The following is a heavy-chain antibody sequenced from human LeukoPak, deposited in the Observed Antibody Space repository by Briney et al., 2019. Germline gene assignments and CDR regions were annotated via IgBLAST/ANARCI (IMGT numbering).Heavy chain of an antibody. CDR2: ISGSGGST. Sequence: GGSLRLSCAASGFTFSDYAMSWVRQAPGKGLKWVSVISGSGGSTYNADSVKGRFTISRDNAKNTLYLQMNSLRAEDTAVYYCAREGPSSTSYGYWGQGTLVTVSS. CDR1: GFTFSDYA. CDR3: AREGPSSTSYGY. V-gene: IGHV3-23*01. J-gene: IGHJ4*02. D-gene: IGHD2-2*01.